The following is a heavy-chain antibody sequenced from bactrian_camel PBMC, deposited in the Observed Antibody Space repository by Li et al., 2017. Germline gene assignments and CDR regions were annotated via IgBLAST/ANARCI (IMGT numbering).Heavy chain of an antibody. CDR3: AADLVDRWLFLLQTRASAIL. CDR1: SRYSYSTGC. V-gene: IGHV3S53*01. D-gene: IGHD1*01. Sequence: HVQLVESGGGSVQAGGSLRLSCAVSSRYSYSTGCMGWFRQSPGKEREGVATLDTDDSTNYADSVKGRFTISKDSAKNTVYLQMNSLKREDTAMYYCAADLVDRWLFLLQTRASAILLGPGDPGHRL. J-gene: IGHJ4*01. CDR2: LDTDDST.